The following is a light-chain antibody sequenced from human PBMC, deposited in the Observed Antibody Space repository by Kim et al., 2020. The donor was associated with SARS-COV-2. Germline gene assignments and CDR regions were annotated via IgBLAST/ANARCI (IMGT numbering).Light chain of an antibody. CDR1: QSVSSIY. CDR2: GAS. J-gene: IGKJ5*01. CDR3: QQYGNSPIT. Sequence: SPGDRATLSCRASQSVSSIYLAWYQQKPGQAPRLLIYGASSRATGIPDRFSGSGSGTDFTLTISRLEPEDFAVYYCQQYGNSPITFGQGTRLEIK. V-gene: IGKV3-20*01.